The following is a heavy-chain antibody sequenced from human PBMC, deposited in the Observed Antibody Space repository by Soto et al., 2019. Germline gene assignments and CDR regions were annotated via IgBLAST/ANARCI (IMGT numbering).Heavy chain of an antibody. J-gene: IGHJ4*02. CDR2: IIPIFGTA. CDR1: GGTFSSYS. Sequence: SVKVSCKASGGTFSSYSISWVRQAPGQGLEWMGGIIPIFGTADYAQRFQGRVTITADKSTSTAYMELSSLRAEDTAVYYCAKFRGAPRSSYYFDYWGQGTLVTVSS. CDR3: AKFRGAPRSSYYFDY. D-gene: IGHD2-21*01. V-gene: IGHV1-69*06.